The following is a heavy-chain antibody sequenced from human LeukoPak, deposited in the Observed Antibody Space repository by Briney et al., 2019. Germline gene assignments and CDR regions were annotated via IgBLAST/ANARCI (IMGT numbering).Heavy chain of an antibody. Sequence: SETLSLTCTVSGGSISSGSYYWSWIRQPAGKGLEWIGRIYTNGSTNYNPSLRSRVTMSVDTSKNQFSLKLSSVAAADTAVYYCVGPKSRSWSFDYWGQGTLSPSPQ. V-gene: IGHV4-61*02. D-gene: IGHD6-13*01. J-gene: IGHJ4*02. CDR3: VGPKSRSWSFDY. CDR1: GGSISSGSYY. CDR2: IYTNGST.